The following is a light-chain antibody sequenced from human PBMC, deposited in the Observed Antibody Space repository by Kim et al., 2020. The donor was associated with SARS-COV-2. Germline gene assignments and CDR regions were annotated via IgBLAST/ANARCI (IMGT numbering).Light chain of an antibody. CDR3: QQYESYPVT. CDR2: KAS. J-gene: IGKJ5*01. V-gene: IGKV1-5*03. CDR1: QSISSW. Sequence: DIQMTQSPSTLSASVGDRVTITCRDSQSISSWLAWYQQKPGKAPNLMIYKASSLESGVPSRFSGSGSGTEFTLTNSSLQPGDFAIYYCQQYESYPVTFGQGKRLEIK.